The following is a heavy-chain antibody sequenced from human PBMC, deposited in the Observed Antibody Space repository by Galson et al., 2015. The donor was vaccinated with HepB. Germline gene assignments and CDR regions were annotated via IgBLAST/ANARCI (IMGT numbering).Heavy chain of an antibody. V-gene: IGHV3-30*04. J-gene: IGHJ3*02. CDR3: AREGGYLTPDAFDI. Sequence: SLRLSCAASGFTFSSYAMHWVRQAPGKGLEWVAVISYDGSNKYYADSVKGRFTISRDNSKTTLYLQMNSLRAEDTAVYYCAREGGYLTPDAFDIWGQGTMVTVSS. CDR1: GFTFSSYA. CDR2: ISYDGSNK. D-gene: IGHD2-21*01.